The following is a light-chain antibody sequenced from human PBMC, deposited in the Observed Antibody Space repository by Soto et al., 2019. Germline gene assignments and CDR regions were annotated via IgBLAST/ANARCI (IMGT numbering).Light chain of an antibody. CDR1: QGIASN. CDR3: QLLNSFQPLT. CDR2: AAS. J-gene: IGKJ4*01. Sequence: DIQLTQSPSFLSASVGERVTITCRASQGIASNLGWYQQTPGKAPKLLLYAASTLQSVVPASFSGSGSATEFSLTITSLQPEEFASYYCQLLNSFQPLTFGGGTQVEIK. V-gene: IGKV1-9*01.